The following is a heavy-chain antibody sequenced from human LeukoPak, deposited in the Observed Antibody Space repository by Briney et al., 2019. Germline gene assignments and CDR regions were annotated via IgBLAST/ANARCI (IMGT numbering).Heavy chain of an antibody. Sequence: GASVKVSCKASGYTFTSYGISWVRQAPGQGLEWMGWISAYNGNTNHAQKLQGRVTMTTDTSTSTAYMELRSLRSDDTAVYYCARDHRFHYYDSSGYYYFDYWGQGTLVTVSS. J-gene: IGHJ4*02. CDR1: GYTFTSYG. D-gene: IGHD3-22*01. CDR3: ARDHRFHYYDSSGYYYFDY. CDR2: ISAYNGNT. V-gene: IGHV1-18*01.